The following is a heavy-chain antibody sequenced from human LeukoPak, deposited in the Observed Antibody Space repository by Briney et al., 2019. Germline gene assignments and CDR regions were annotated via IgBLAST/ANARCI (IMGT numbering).Heavy chain of an antibody. Sequence: PSETLSLTCAVYGGSFSAYYWSWIRQPPGKGLEWIGEINHSGSTNYNPSLKSRVTISVDTSKNQFSLKLSSVTAADTAVYYCARGASYGSGSYYNVRWFDPWGQGTLVTVSS. CDR2: INHSGST. V-gene: IGHV4-34*01. D-gene: IGHD3-10*01. CDR3: ARGASYGSGSYYNVRWFDP. J-gene: IGHJ5*02. CDR1: GGSFSAYY.